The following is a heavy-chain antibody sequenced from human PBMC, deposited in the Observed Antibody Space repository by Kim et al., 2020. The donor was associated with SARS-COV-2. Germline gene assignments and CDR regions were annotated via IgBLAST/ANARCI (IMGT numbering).Heavy chain of an antibody. J-gene: IGHJ5*02. CDR2: ISNAGGRT. CDR1: GFTFENSS. Sequence: GGSLRLSCVASGFTFENSSMTWVRQAPGKGLEWVSSISNAGGRTFYADSMKGRFTISRDNSRNILYLHIIDLRAEDTAIYFCAKMQAPAAIEAWGQGTLVTVSS. CDR3: AKMQAPAAIEA. D-gene: IGHD2-2*01. V-gene: IGHV3-23*03.